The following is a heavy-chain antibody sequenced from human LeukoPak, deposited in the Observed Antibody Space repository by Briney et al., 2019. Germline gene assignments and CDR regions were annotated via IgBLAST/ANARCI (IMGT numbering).Heavy chain of an antibody. Sequence: GASVKVSCKASGYTFTDYYIHWVRQAPGQGLEWMGYINPSTGGTNFAQKSQGRVTMARDTSISTAYMALSRLTSDDTAVYFCARAPRSDAWFTIAFDYWGQGTLVTVSS. D-gene: IGHD3-10*01. J-gene: IGHJ4*02. CDR3: ARAPRSDAWFTIAFDY. CDR2: INPSTGGT. CDR1: GYTFTDYY. V-gene: IGHV1-2*02.